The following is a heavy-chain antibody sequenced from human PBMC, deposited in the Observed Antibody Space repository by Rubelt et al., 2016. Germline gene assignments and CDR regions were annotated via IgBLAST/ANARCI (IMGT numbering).Heavy chain of an antibody. V-gene: IGHV3-23*01. CDR2: ISGSGGST. Sequence: QVPGKGLEWVSAISGSGGSTYYADSVKGRFTISRDNSKNTLYLQMNSLRAEDTAVYYCAKNDYGDYAGSFDYWGQGTLVTVSS. CDR3: AKNDYGDYAGSFDY. D-gene: IGHD4-17*01. J-gene: IGHJ4*02.